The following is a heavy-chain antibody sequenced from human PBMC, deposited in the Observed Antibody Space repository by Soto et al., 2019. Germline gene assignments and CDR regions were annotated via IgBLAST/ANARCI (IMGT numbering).Heavy chain of an antibody. CDR2: ISAYNGNT. V-gene: IGHV1-18*01. CDR1: GYTFTSYG. J-gene: IGHJ4*02. CDR3: AREQPQYYYDSSGYFDY. Sequence: QVQLVQSGAEVKKPGASVKVSCKASGYTFTSYGISWVRQAPGQGLEWMGWISAYNGNTNYAQKLQGRVTMTTDTSTSTAYMELRSLRSDDTAVYYCAREQPQYYYDSSGYFDYWGQGTLVTVSS. D-gene: IGHD3-22*01.